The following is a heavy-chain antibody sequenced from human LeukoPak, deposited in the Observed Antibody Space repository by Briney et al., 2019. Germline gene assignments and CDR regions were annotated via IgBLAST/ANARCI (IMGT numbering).Heavy chain of an antibody. V-gene: IGHV3-30-3*01. Sequence: QSGGSLRLSCAASGFTFSSYAMHWVRQAPGKGLEWVAVISYDGSNKYYADSVKGRFTISRDNSKNTLYLQMNSLRAEDTAVYYCARGGGDRLDAFDIWGQGTMVTVSS. CDR3: ARGGGDRLDAFDI. CDR1: GFTFSSYA. D-gene: IGHD4-17*01. J-gene: IGHJ3*02. CDR2: ISYDGSNK.